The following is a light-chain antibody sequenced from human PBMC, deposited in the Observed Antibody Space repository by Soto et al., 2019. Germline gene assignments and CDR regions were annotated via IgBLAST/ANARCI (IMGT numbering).Light chain of an antibody. CDR1: QSISDT. V-gene: IGKV3-15*01. CDR3: QQYNNWPWT. CDR2: GAS. J-gene: IGKJ1*01. Sequence: EIVMTQSPATLSVSPGGRATLSGRASQSISDTLAWYQQKPGQAPRLLIYGASTMAPGFPPRFSGSGSGTDFTLTSSSLPSEDFAVYYCQQYNNWPWTVGQGTKVEIK.